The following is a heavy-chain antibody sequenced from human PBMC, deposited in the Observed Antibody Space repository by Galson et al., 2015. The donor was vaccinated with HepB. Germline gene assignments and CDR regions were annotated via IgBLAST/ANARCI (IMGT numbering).Heavy chain of an antibody. J-gene: IGHJ5*02. CDR1: GFTFSNYA. CDR3: AKGLSSSHLLSSHWFDP. Sequence: SLRLSCAASGFTFSNYAMTWVRQAPGKGLEWVSSISGSGGSTYYADSVKGRFTISRDNSKNTLYLQVNSLRAEDTAVYYCAKGLSSSHLLSSHWFDPWGQGTLVTVSS. CDR2: ISGSGGST. D-gene: IGHD6-13*01. V-gene: IGHV3-23*01.